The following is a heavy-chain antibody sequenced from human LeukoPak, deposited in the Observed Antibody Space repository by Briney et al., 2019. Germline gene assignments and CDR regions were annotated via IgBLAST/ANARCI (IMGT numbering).Heavy chain of an antibody. CDR1: GYTFTGYY. D-gene: IGHD5-24*01. J-gene: IGHJ2*01. V-gene: IGHV1-2*02. CDR3: ARAPGDGYSPTVYFDL. Sequence: ASVKVSCKASGYTFTGYYMHWVRQAPGQGLEWMGWINPNSGGTNYAQKFQGRVTMTRDTSISTAYMELSRLRSDDTAVYYCARAPGDGYSPTVYFDLWGRGTLVTVSS. CDR2: INPNSGGT.